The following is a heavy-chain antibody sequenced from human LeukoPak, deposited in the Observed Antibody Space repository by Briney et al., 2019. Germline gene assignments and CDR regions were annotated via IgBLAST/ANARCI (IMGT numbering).Heavy chain of an antibody. J-gene: IGHJ4*02. Sequence: GGSLRLSCAASGFTVRSNYMSWVRQAPGKGLEWVSVIYTGGDTYYADSVKGRFTISRDNSKNTLYLQMNSLRAEDTAVYYCARERRGYSLGFDYWGQGTLVTVSS. V-gene: IGHV3-53*01. CDR1: GFTVRSNY. CDR3: ARERRGYSLGFDY. CDR2: IYTGGDT. D-gene: IGHD5-18*01.